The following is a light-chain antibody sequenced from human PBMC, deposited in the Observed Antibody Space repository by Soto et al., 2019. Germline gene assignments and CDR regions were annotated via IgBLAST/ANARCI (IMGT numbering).Light chain of an antibody. CDR1: QSLGSN. Sequence: VMTQSPATLSVSPGDTATLSCRASQSLGSNLGWYQQKPGQAPRLLIFAASTRATGVPARFSGSGFATEFSLTISSLQSEDFAVYFCQQYNDWPLTFGQGTKVEIK. CDR3: QQYNDWPLT. V-gene: IGKV3-15*01. CDR2: AAS. J-gene: IGKJ1*01.